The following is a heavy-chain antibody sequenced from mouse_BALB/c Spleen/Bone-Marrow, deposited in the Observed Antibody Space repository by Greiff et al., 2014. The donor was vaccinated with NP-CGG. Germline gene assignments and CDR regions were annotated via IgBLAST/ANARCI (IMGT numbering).Heavy chain of an antibody. CDR2: ILPGSGTT. J-gene: IGHJ4*01. Sequence: VQLQQSGAELMKPGASVKISCKATGYTFSSYWIEWAKQRPGHGLEWIGEILPGSGTTNYNEKFKGKAKFTADTSSNTAYMQFSSLTSEDSAVYYCARDYRYDYAMDYWGQGTSVTVSS. CDR3: ARDYRYDYAMDY. D-gene: IGHD2-14*01. CDR1: GYTFSSYW. V-gene: IGHV1-9*01.